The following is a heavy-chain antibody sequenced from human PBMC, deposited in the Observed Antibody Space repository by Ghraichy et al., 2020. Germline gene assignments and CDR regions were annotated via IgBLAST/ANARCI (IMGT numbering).Heavy chain of an antibody. J-gene: IGHJ4*02. CDR1: GVTVGNNY. D-gene: IGHD1-20*01. V-gene: IGHV3-66*01. Sequence: GGSLRLSCAASGVTVGNNYMIWVRQAPGKGLEWVSLIYSGGDTRYADSVKGRFTISKDSSKNTLYLQMNNLSADDTAVYYCAREHNAAITGTWGWGQGTLVTVSS. CDR3: AREHNAAITGTWG. CDR2: IYSGGDT.